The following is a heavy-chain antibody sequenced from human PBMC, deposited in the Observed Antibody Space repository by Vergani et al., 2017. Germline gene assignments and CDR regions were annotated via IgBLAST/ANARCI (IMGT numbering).Heavy chain of an antibody. J-gene: IGHJ5*02. Sequence: EVQLLESGGGLVQPGGSLRLSCAASGFTFSSYAMSWVRQAPGKGLEWVSAISCSGGSTYYADAVKGRLTISSDNSKNTLYLQMNSLRAEDTAVYYCAKDLTNYCSSTSCHPWGQGTLVTVSS. CDR1: GFTFSSYA. CDR2: ISCSGGST. D-gene: IGHD2-2*01. CDR3: AKDLTNYCSSTSCHP. V-gene: IGHV3-23*01.